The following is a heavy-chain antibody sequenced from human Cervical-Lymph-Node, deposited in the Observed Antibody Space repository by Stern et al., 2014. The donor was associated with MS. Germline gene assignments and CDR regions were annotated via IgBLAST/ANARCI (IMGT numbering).Heavy chain of an antibody. J-gene: IGHJ5*02. CDR1: GGTFISSYA. CDR3: ARGVVSNRAAATQHNLFDP. CDR2: IIPILGLP. D-gene: IGHD2-15*01. V-gene: IGHV1-69*09. Sequence: VQLVQSGAEVKKPGSSVNVSCKASGGTFISSYAITWMRQAPGQGLEWMGRIIPILGLPNYAQKFQGRVTFTADTSTSTTYMELSSLTSEDTAVYYCARGVVSNRAAATQHNLFDPWGQGTRVTVSS.